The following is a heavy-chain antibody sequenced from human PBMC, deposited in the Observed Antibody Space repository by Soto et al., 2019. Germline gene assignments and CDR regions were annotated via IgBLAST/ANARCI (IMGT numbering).Heavy chain of an antibody. CDR2: IYYSGST. CDR3: ERYHDSSGYYHSFDY. J-gene: IGHJ4*02. V-gene: IGHV4-59*01. D-gene: IGHD3-22*01. Sequence: SETLSLTCTVSGGSISSYYWSWIRQPPGKGLEWIGYIYYSGSTNYNPSLKSRVTISVDTSKNQFSLKLSSVTAADTAVYYCERYHDSSGYYHSFDYWGQGPLVTVYS. CDR1: GGSISSYY.